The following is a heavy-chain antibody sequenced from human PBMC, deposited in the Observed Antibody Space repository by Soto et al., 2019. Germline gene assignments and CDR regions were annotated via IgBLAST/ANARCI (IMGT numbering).Heavy chain of an antibody. J-gene: IGHJ4*02. CDR1: GFTFSSYA. V-gene: IGHV3-23*01. CDR2: ISGSDDST. D-gene: IGHD6-6*01. CDR3: AKRSSSSTFDY. Sequence: GGSLRLSCAASGFTFSSYAMSWVRQAPGKWLEWVSVISGSDDSTYYADSVKGRFTISRDNSKNTLYLQMNSLRAEDTAVYYWAKRSSSSTFDYWGQVTRVTVSS.